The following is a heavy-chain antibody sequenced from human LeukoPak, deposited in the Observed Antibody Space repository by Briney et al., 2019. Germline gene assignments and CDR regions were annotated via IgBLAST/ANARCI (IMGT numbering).Heavy chain of an antibody. CDR2: INAGNGNT. D-gene: IGHD6-13*01. J-gene: IGHJ4*02. Sequence: ASVKVSCKASGYTFTGYYMHWVRQAPGQRLEWMGWINAGNGNTKYSQKFQGRVTIARDTSASTAYMELSSLRSEDTAVYYCARDRGGYSSSCLDYWGQGTLVTVSS. CDR1: GYTFTGYY. CDR3: ARDRGGYSSSCLDY. V-gene: IGHV1-3*01.